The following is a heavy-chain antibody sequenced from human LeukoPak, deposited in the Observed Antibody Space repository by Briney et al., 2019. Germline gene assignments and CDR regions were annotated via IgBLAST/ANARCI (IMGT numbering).Heavy chain of an antibody. CDR1: GFTFSSYS. CDR2: ISSSSNYI. V-gene: IGHV3-21*01. Sequence: GGSLRLSCAASGFTFSSYSMNWVRQAPGKGLEWVSSISSSSNYIYYADSVKGRFTISRDNAKNSLYLQMNSLRAEDTAVYYCARVARDGYNYFDYWGQGTLVTVSS. CDR3: ARVARDGYNYFDY. J-gene: IGHJ4*02. D-gene: IGHD5-24*01.